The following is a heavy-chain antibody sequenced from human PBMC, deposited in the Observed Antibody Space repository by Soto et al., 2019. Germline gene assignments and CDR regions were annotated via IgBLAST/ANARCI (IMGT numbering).Heavy chain of an antibody. J-gene: IGHJ4*02. CDR3: AKGVSDVNWFAEY. CDR1: GFTFETYV. V-gene: IGHV3-23*01. CDR2: IDGCGSGT. D-gene: IGHD3-10*01. Sequence: EVQLLESGGGLVQPGGSLRLTCAASGFTFETYVMTWVRQTPGQGLEWVSAIDGCGSGTYYAGSVKGRFTISRDNLENTLFLQMENLRVEDTAVYYCAKGVSDVNWFAEYWGQGILVTVSS.